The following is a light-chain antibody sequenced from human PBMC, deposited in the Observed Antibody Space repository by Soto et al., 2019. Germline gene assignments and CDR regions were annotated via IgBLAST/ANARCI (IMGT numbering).Light chain of an antibody. V-gene: IGKV1-27*01. CDR2: AAS. CDR1: QGISNY. J-gene: IGKJ1*01. CDR3: QKYNSALGT. Sequence: DIKMTQSPSSLCASVGDRVTITCRASQGISNYLAWYQQKPGKVPKLLIYAASTLQSGVPSRFSGSGSGTDFTLTISSLQPEDVATYYCQKYNSALGTFGQGTKVDIK.